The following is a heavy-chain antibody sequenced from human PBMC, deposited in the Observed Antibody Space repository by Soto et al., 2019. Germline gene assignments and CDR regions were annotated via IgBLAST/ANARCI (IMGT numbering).Heavy chain of an antibody. D-gene: IGHD3-10*02. V-gene: IGHV3-7*01. CDR2: IKEEGSGK. J-gene: IGHJ4*02. CDR1: GLPFSSYW. Sequence: EVQLVESGGGLVQPGGPLRLSCEASGLPFSSYWMTWVRQAPGKGLEWVANIKEEGSGKYYVDSVKGRFTISRDNTKNSLYLQLNSLRAEDTATYYCVKAWYNDVWGYYFDYWGQGTLVTVSS. CDR3: VKAWYNDVWGYYFDY.